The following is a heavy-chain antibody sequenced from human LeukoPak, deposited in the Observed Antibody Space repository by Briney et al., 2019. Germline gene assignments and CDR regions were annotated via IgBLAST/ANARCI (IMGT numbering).Heavy chain of an antibody. V-gene: IGHV1-2*02. Sequence: ASVKVSCKTSGYSFIDYYMHWVRQAPGQGLEWMGWINPNSGGTNYAQKFQGRVTMTRDTSISTAYMELSRLTSDDTAVYYCARGYYDSSGFEYFQDWGQGTLVTVSS. CDR1: GYSFIDYY. CDR2: INPNSGGT. CDR3: ARGYYDSSGFEYFQD. D-gene: IGHD3-22*01. J-gene: IGHJ1*01.